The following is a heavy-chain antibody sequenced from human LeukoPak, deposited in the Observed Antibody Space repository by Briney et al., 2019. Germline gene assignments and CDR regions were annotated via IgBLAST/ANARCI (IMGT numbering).Heavy chain of an antibody. CDR1: GYTFTSYY. J-gene: IGHJ6*03. Sequence: ASVKDSCKASGYTFTSYYIHWVRQAPGQGLEWMGWINTNTGNPTYAQGFTGRFVFSLDTSVSTAYLQISSLKAEDTAVYYCARDRRLRYFDWLFNYYMDVWGKGTTVTVSS. V-gene: IGHV7-4-1*02. D-gene: IGHD3-9*01. CDR3: ARDRRLRYFDWLFNYYMDV. CDR2: INTNTGNP.